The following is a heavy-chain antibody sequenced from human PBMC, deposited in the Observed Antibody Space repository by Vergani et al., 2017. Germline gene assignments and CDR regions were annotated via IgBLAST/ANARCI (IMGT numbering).Heavy chain of an antibody. CDR3: TRGYKYGYD. CDR2: IRTSENGGTS. D-gene: IGHD5-18*01. CDR1: GFPFHDFG. V-gene: IGHV3-49*04. Sequence: EVKLVESGGGLVQPGQSLRLACITSGFPFHDFGINWVRQAPGKGLEWISLIRTSENGGTSHYAASVAGRFSISRDDSKSVAYLQMDGLKTDYTATYYCTRGYKYGYDWGQGTLVTVSS. J-gene: IGHJ4*02.